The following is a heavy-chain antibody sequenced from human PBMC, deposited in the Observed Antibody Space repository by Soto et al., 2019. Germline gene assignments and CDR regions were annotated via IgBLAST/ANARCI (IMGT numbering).Heavy chain of an antibody. V-gene: IGHV4-31*03. Sequence: SETLSLTCTVSGGSISSGGYYWSWIRQHSGKGLEWIGYIYYSGSTYYNPSLKSRVTISVDTSKNQFSLKLSSVTAADTAVYYCARDRCSSTSCSPRSWFDPWGQGTLVTVSS. CDR3: ARDRCSSTSCSPRSWFDP. CDR2: IYYSGST. D-gene: IGHD2-2*01. CDR1: GGSISSGGYY. J-gene: IGHJ5*02.